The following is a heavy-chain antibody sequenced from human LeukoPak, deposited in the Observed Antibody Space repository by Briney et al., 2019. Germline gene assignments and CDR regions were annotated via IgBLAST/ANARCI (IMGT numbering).Heavy chain of an antibody. J-gene: IGHJ4*02. CDR2: ISGSGGST. CDR1: GFTFSSYA. D-gene: IGHD5-18*01. Sequence: GGSLRLPCAASGFTFSSYAMSWVRQAPGKGLEWVSGISGSGGSTYYADSVKGRVTISRDNSKNTLYLQMNSLRAEDTAVYYCAKDSRRGYSYGPAAYWGQGTLVTVAS. V-gene: IGHV3-23*01. CDR3: AKDSRRGYSYGPAAY.